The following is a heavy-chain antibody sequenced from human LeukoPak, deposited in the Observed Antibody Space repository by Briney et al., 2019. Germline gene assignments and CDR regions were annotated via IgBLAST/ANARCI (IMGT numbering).Heavy chain of an antibody. CDR2: ISGSGDKI. CDR3: AKARLAHCGNDCLEY. Sequence: GGSLRLSCAASGFTFSSYGMSWVRQAPGKGLEWVSVISGSGDKIYYADSYGDSVKGRFTISRDNSKNTLYLQMNSLRVEDTAVYYCAKARLAHCGNDCLEYWGRGTLVTVSS. V-gene: IGHV3-23*01. D-gene: IGHD2-21*02. CDR1: GFTFSSYG. J-gene: IGHJ4*02.